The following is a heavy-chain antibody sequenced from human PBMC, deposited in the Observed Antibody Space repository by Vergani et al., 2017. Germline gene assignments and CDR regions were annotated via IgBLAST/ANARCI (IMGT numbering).Heavy chain of an antibody. CDR2: INAGNGNT. CDR3: ARVYIFHAPFDP. Sequence: QVQLVQSGAEVKKPGASVKVSCKASGYTFTSYAMHWVRQAPGQRLEWMGWINAGNGNTKYSQKFQGRVTITRDTSAGTAYMELSSLRSEDTAVYDCARVYIFHAPFDPWGQGTLVTVSS. CDR1: GYTFTSYA. D-gene: IGHD3-9*01. V-gene: IGHV1-3*01. J-gene: IGHJ5*02.